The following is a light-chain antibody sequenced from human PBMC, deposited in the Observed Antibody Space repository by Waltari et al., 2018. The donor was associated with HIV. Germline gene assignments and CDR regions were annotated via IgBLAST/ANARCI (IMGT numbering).Light chain of an antibody. V-gene: IGKV3-20*01. CDR2: GAS. CDR1: QSVSSSY. CDR3: QQYGSSPSA. J-gene: IGKJ1*01. Sequence: EIVLTQSPGTLSLSPGESATLSCRASQSVSSSYLAWYQQNPGQAPRLLIYGASSRATGIPDRVSGSGSGTDFTLTISRLEPEDFAVYYCQQYGSSPSAFGQGTKVEIK.